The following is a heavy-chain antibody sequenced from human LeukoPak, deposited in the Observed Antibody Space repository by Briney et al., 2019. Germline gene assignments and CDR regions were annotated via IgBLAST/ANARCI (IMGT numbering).Heavy chain of an antibody. J-gene: IGHJ6*03. Sequence: GGSLRLSCTASGFTLRNYGMHWVRRAPDKGLEGVSFIRYDGIDKYYADSVKGRFTISRDNSKNTLYLQMNSLRAEDTAVYYCAKEGSSSWYEFRYYYYMDVWGKGTTVTVSS. D-gene: IGHD6-13*01. CDR3: AKEGSSSWYEFRYYYYMDV. V-gene: IGHV3-30*02. CDR2: IRYDGIDK. CDR1: GFTLRNYG.